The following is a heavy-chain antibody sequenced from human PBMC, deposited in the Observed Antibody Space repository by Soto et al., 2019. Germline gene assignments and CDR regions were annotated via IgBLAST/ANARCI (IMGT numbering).Heavy chain of an antibody. CDR2: IYYSGST. V-gene: IGHV4-59*08. Sequence: PSETLSLTCTVSGGSISSYYWSWIRQPPGKGLEWIGYIYYSGSTNYNPSLKSRVTISVDTSKNQFSLKLSSVTAADTAVYYCARPRRGSGWYYFDYWGQGTLVTVSS. J-gene: IGHJ4*02. CDR1: GGSISSYY. D-gene: IGHD6-19*01. CDR3: ARPRRGSGWYYFDY.